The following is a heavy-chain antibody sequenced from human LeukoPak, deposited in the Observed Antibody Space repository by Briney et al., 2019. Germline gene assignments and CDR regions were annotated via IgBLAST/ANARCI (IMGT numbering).Heavy chain of an antibody. D-gene: IGHD3-22*01. CDR2: ISAYNGNT. J-gene: IGHJ4*02. CDR3: VRDNYDSSGYPLDY. Sequence: SVKVSCKASGYTFTSYGISWVRQAPGQGLEWMGWISAYNGNTNYAQKLQGRVTMTTDTSTSTAYMELRSLRSDDTAVYYCVRDNYDSSGYPLDYWGQGTLVTVSS. CDR1: GYTFTSYG. V-gene: IGHV1-18*01.